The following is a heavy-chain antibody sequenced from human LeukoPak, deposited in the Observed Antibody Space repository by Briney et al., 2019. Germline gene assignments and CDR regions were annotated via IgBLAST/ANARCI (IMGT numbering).Heavy chain of an antibody. CDR2: IYSGGST. CDR1: GFTVSSNY. Sequence: GGSLRLSCAASGFTVSSNYMSWVRQAPGKGLEWVSVIYSGGSTYYADSVKGRFAISRDNSKNTLYLQMNSLRAEDTAVYYCARDDKRSGALDPWGQGTLVTVSS. D-gene: IGHD2-15*01. V-gene: IGHV3-53*01. J-gene: IGHJ5*02. CDR3: ARDDKRSGALDP.